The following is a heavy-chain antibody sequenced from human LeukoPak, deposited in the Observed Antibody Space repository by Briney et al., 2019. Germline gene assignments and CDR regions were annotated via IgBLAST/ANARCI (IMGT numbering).Heavy chain of an antibody. CDR3: ARDRTGDHYFDY. J-gene: IGHJ4*02. CDR2: ISDSGAGT. Sequence: PGGSLRLSCAASGFTFSNYAMTWVRQAPGKGLEWVSVISDSGAGTYYADSVKGRFTISRDNSKDTVYLQMNSLRAEDTAVYYCARDRTGDHYFDYWGQGILVTVSS. D-gene: IGHD7-27*01. V-gene: IGHV3-23*01. CDR1: GFTFSNYA.